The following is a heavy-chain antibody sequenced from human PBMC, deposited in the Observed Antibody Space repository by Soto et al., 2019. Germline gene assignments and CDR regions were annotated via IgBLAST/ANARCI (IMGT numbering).Heavy chain of an antibody. CDR3: ARERRDSGSYNYNFDY. Sequence: EVQLVESGGGLVQPGGSLRLSCAASGFTFSSYWMSWVRQAPGKGLEWVANIKQDGSEKYYVDSVKGRFTISRDNAKNSLYLQMNSLRAEDTAVYYCARERRDSGSYNYNFDYWGQGTLVTVSS. CDR1: GFTFSSYW. J-gene: IGHJ4*02. V-gene: IGHV3-7*01. D-gene: IGHD1-26*01. CDR2: IKQDGSEK.